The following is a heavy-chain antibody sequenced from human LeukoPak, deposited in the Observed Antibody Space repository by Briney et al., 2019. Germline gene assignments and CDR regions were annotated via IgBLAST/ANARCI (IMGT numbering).Heavy chain of an antibody. CDR1: GYPLNTPGVG. Sequence: SGPTLMKPTQTRTLIWSFSGYPLNTPGVGVGWIRQPPGKALEWLALIYWDDDERYSPSLKTRLTITKDASKNQLVLILTNMDPMAKDTYLSSHGKRSVATKGWTRSYFMDVWGEGTTVTVSS. D-gene: IGHD5-12*01. J-gene: IGHJ6*03. CDR2: IYWDDDE. V-gene: IGHV2-5*02. CDR3: SHGKRSVATKGWTRSYFMDV.